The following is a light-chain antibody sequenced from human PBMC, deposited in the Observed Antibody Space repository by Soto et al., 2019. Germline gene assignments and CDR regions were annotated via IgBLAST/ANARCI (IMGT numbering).Light chain of an antibody. J-gene: IGLJ3*02. CDR2: EVA. Sequence: QSALTQTASVSGSPGQSNTMSCTGTSSDVGGYNFVSWYQQHPGKAPKLIVHEVANRLSGVSGRFSGSKSGNTAFLTISGLQAEDEAVYYCCSHSSSITWMFGGGTQLTVL. V-gene: IGLV2-14*03. CDR3: CSHSSSITWM. CDR1: SSDVGGYNF.